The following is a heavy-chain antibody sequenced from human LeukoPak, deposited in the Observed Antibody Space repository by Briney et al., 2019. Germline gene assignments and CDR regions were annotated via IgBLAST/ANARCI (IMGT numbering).Heavy chain of an antibody. CDR3: ARLRRGSSWY. J-gene: IGHJ4*02. Sequence: PSETLSLTCTVSGGSISSSSYYWGWIRQPPGKGLEWIGSIYYSGSTYYNPSLKSRVTISVDTSKNQFSLRLSSVTAADTAAYHCARLRRGSSWYWGQGTLVTVSS. CDR2: IYYSGST. D-gene: IGHD6-13*01. CDR1: GGSISSSSYY. V-gene: IGHV4-39*01.